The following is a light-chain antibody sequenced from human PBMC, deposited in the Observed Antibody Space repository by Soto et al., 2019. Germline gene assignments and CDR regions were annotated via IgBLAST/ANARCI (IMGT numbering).Light chain of an antibody. V-gene: IGLV6-57*02. J-gene: IGLJ2*01. CDR2: EDN. CDR3: QSYDSSAFDVV. CDR1: SGSIASKF. Sequence: NFMLTQPHSVSESPGKTVTISCTGSSGSIASKFVQWYQQRPGSAPATVIYEDNQRPSGVPDRFSGSIDSSTNSASLTISGLKTEDEADYYCQSYDSSAFDVVFGGGTKLTVL.